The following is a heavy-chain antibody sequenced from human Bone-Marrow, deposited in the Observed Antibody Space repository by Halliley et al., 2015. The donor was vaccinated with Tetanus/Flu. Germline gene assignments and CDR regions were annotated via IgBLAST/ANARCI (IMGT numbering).Heavy chain of an antibody. CDR1: GDSIATGY. CDR3: ARGVVGSPIGFYFDS. CDR2: IFYSGST. V-gene: IGHV4-59*01. D-gene: IGHD2-15*01. Sequence: TLSLICTVSGDSIATGYWSWIRRPPGKGLEWIGHIFYSGSTHYNSSLKSRVTMLIDTSKKQFSLSLTSVTAADTASYYCARGVVGSPIGFYFDSWGPGALVTVSS. J-gene: IGHJ4*02.